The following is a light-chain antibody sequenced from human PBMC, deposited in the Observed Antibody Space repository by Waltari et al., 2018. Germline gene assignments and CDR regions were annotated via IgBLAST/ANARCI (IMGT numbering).Light chain of an antibody. V-gene: IGLV2-11*01. J-gene: IGLJ2*01. CDR1: RSDIGRYNY. CDR3: SSYAGSETVV. Sequence: QSALTQPRSVSGSPGQSVTISCTGTRSDIGRYNYVSLYQQHPGQAPQVLIYDIIERPSGGPTRFSGSKSGNTASLTISGLQAEDEAEYYCSSYAGSETVVFGGGTTVTVL. CDR2: DII.